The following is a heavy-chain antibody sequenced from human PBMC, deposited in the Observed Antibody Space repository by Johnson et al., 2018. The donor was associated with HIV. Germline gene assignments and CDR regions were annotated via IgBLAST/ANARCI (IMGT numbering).Heavy chain of an antibody. CDR2: ISWNSGSI. V-gene: IGHV3-9*01. CDR1: LFPFYYYS. J-gene: IGHJ3*02. CDR3: ARSRGPMRKDAFDI. Sequence: SLIFSFSSSLFPFYYYSIHWVRQAPGKGLEWVSGISWNSGSIGYADSVKGRFTISRDNSKNTLYLQMNSLRAEDTAVYYCARSRGPMRKDAFDIWGQGTKVTVSS. D-gene: IGHD3-10*01.